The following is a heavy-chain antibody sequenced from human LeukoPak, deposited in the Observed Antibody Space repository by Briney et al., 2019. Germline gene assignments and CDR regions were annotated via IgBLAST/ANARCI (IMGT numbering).Heavy chain of an antibody. Sequence: GGSLRLSCAASGFTFSSYSMSWVRQAPGEGLEWVSTISGSADNTNYAEAVKGRFTISRDNSKNTMYLQMNSLRAEDTAVYYCAKQGFGCWGQGTLVTVSS. CDR3: AKQGFGC. V-gene: IGHV3-23*01. J-gene: IGHJ4*02. CDR2: ISGSADNT. CDR1: GFTFSSYS.